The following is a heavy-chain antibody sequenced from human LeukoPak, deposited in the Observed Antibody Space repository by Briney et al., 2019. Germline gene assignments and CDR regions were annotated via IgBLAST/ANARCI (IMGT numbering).Heavy chain of an antibody. D-gene: IGHD6-13*01. CDR3: AKDRIAAAGTVDY. J-gene: IGHJ4*02. CDR2: IRGSGGSA. CDR1: GFTLSSYG. V-gene: IGHV3-23*01. Sequence: GGSLRLSCAGSGFTLSSYGMSWVRQAPGRGLEWVSAIRGSGGSANYADSVKGRFTISKDNSKNTLYLQMNSLRAEDTAIYYCAKDRIAAAGTVDYWGQGTLVTVSS.